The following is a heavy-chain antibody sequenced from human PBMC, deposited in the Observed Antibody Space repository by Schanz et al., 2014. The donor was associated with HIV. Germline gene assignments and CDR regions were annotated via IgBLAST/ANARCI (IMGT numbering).Heavy chain of an antibody. J-gene: IGHJ4*02. CDR3: ARDFSGWTEFDY. V-gene: IGHV1-18*01. CDR1: EGTFSASD. Sequence: QVQLVQSGAEVKKPGSSVKVSCKASEGTFSASDIVWLRQAPGQGLEWMGWINTYNGNTNYAQKFQGRVTMTTDTSTTTAYMNLRSLRSDDTAVYYCARDFSGWTEFDYWGQGTLVTVSS. D-gene: IGHD6-19*01. CDR2: INTYNGNT.